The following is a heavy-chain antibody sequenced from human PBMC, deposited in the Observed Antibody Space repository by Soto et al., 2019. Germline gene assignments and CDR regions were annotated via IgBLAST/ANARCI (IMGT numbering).Heavy chain of an antibody. CDR1: GFAFNNYG. V-gene: IGHV3-21*01. CDR2: ISKSDYT. CDR3: AREDSIIIPAVSDF. D-gene: IGHD2-2*01. Sequence: GGSLRLSCTVSGFAFNNYGINWVRQSPGKGLEWVSSISKSDYTYYSDSVKGRFTISRDDAKNSVSLQMNTLRVEDTAVYFCAREDSIIIPAVSDFWGQGTLVTVSS. J-gene: IGHJ4*02.